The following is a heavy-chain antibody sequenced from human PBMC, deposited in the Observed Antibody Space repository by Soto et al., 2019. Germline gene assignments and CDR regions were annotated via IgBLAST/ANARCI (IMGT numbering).Heavy chain of an antibody. CDR2: IYSGGST. D-gene: IGHD3-22*01. CDR1: GFTVSSNY. CDR3: ARDGVKPDYYEEGYYYYYGMDV. J-gene: IGHJ6*02. Sequence: EVQLVETGGGLIQPGGSLRLSCAASGFTVSSNYMSWVRQAPGKGLEWVSVIYSGGSTYYADSVKGRFTISRDNSKNTLYLQMNSLRAEDTAVYYCARDGVKPDYYEEGYYYYYGMDVWGQGTTVTVSS. V-gene: IGHV3-53*02.